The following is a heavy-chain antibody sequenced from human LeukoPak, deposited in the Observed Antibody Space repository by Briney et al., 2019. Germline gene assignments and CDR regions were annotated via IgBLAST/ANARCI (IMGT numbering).Heavy chain of an antibody. V-gene: IGHV3-33*01. D-gene: IGHD2-21*02. CDR1: GFTFNRFG. Sequence: QPGGSLRLSCATSGFTFNRFGMHWVRQAPGKGLEWVAVIWYDGSNKDYADSVKGRFTISRDNSKNTLYLQMSGLTAEDTAVYYCATSAHIGVGTAPPPDYWGQGTLVTVTS. CDR2: IWYDGSNK. J-gene: IGHJ4*02. CDR3: ATSAHIGVGTAPPPDY.